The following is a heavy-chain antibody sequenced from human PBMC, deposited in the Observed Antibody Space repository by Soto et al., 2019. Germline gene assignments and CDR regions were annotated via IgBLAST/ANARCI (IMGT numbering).Heavy chain of an antibody. V-gene: IGHV4-59*01. CDR1: GGSIRSYY. CDR3: ARDSIAARRGFGYYYGMDF. CDR2: IYYSGST. J-gene: IGHJ6*02. D-gene: IGHD6-6*01. Sequence: SATLSLTCTVSGGSIRSYYWSWIRQPPGEGLEWIGYIYYSGSTNYNPPLKSRVTISVDTSKNQFSLKLGSVTAADTGVDYGARDSIAARRGFGYYYGMDFWGQGTTVT.